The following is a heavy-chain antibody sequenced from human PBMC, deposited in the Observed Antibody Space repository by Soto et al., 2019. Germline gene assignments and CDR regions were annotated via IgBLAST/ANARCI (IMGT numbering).Heavy chain of an antibody. J-gene: IGHJ5*02. V-gene: IGHV1-24*01. CDR1: GYTLTELS. CDR3: ATYHCSSTSCYEPWFDP. CDR2: FDPEDGET. D-gene: IGHD2-2*01. Sequence: GASVKVSCKVSGYTLTELSMHWVRQAPGKGLEWMGGFDPEDGETIYAQKFQGRVTMTEDTSTDTAYMELSSLRSEDTAVYYCATYHCSSTSCYEPWFDPWGQGTLVTVSS.